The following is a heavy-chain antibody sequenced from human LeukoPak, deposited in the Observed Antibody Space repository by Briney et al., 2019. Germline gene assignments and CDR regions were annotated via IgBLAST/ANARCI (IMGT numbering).Heavy chain of an antibody. J-gene: IGHJ4*02. D-gene: IGHD5-18*01. Sequence: PGGSLRLSCAASGFTFSSYWMSWVRQAPGKGLEWVANIKQDGSEKYYVDSVKGRFTISRDNSKNTLYLQMNSLRAEDTAVYYCAKDRRIQLWLQKPYYFDYWGQGTLVTVSS. CDR2: IKQDGSEK. CDR3: AKDRRIQLWLQKPYYFDY. CDR1: GFTFSSYW. V-gene: IGHV3-7*03.